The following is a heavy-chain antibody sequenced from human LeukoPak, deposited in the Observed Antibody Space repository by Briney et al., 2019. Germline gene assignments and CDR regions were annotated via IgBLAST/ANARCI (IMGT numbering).Heavy chain of an antibody. CDR3: ARGRRTPAN. D-gene: IGHD2-2*01. CDR1: GGSISSYY. J-gene: IGHJ4*02. CDR2: IYYSGST. Sequence: PSETLSLTCTVSGGSISSYYWSWIRQPPGKGLEWIGYIYYSGSTNYNPSLKSLVTISLDTSKNQFSLKLSSVTAADTAVYYCARGRRTPANWGQGTLVTVSS. V-gene: IGHV4-59*01.